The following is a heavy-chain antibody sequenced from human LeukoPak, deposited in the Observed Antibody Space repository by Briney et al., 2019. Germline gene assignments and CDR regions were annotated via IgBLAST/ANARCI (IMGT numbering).Heavy chain of an antibody. CDR3: ARDLDSSGYSRYFDY. Sequence: PGGSLRLSCAASGFIFSSYWMSWVRQAPGKGLEWVANIKHDGSEKYYVDSVKGRFTVSRDNAKNSLYLQMNSLRAEDTAVYYCARDLDSSGYSRYFDYWGQGTLVTVSS. CDR1: GFIFSSYW. D-gene: IGHD3-22*01. CDR2: IKHDGSEK. V-gene: IGHV3-7*01. J-gene: IGHJ4*02.